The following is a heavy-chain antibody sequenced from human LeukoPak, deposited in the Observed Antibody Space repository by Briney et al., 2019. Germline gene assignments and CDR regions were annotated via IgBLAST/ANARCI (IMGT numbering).Heavy chain of an antibody. CDR2: INHSGST. Sequence: SETLSLTCAVYGGSFSGYYWSWIRQPPGKGLEWIGEINHSGSTNYNPSLKSRVTMSVDTSKNQFSLKLSSVTAADTAVYYCARDSGNIDYWGQGTLVTVSS. CDR1: GGSFSGYY. J-gene: IGHJ4*02. D-gene: IGHD1-14*01. V-gene: IGHV4-34*01. CDR3: ARDSGNIDY.